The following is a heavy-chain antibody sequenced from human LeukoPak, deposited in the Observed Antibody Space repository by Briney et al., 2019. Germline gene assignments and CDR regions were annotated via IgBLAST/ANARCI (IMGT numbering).Heavy chain of an antibody. CDR2: IYYSGGT. Sequence: SETLSLTCTVSGGSINYYYWMWIRQPPGKGLEWIGYIYYSGGTHYNPSLKSRVTMLVDTSKNQFSLKLTAVTAADTAVYYCARETPGAGHLDYWGQGSLVTVSS. D-gene: IGHD7-27*01. CDR1: GGSINYYY. V-gene: IGHV4-59*01. J-gene: IGHJ4*02. CDR3: ARETPGAGHLDY.